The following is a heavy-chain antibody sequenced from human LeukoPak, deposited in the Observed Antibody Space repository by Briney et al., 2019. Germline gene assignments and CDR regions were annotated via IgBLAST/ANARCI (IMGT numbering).Heavy chain of an antibody. CDR2: IKQDGSEK. CDR1: GFNFSSYW. CDR3: AREGRDGYN. Sequence: PGGSLRLSCAASGFNFSSYWMSWVRQAPGKGLEWVANIKQDGSEKYYVDSVKGRFTISRDNAKNSLYLQMNSLRAEDTAVYYCAREGRDGYNWGQGTLVTVSS. D-gene: IGHD5-24*01. V-gene: IGHV3-7*01. J-gene: IGHJ4*02.